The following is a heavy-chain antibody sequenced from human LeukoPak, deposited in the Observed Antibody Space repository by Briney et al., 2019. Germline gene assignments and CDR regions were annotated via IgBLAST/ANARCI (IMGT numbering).Heavy chain of an antibody. CDR3: ARSFSCSSTSCPLDY. D-gene: IGHD2-2*01. CDR1: GGSFSGYY. Sequence: PSETLSLTCAVYGGSFSGYYWSWIRQPPGKGLEWIGEINLSGSTNYNPSLKSRVTISVDTSKNQFSLKLSSVTAAHTAVYYCARSFSCSSTSCPLDYWGQGTLVTVSS. J-gene: IGHJ4*02. V-gene: IGHV4-34*01. CDR2: INLSGST.